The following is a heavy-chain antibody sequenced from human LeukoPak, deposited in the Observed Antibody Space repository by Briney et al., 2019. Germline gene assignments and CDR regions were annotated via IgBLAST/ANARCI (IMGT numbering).Heavy chain of an antibody. D-gene: IGHD2-21*01. CDR3: AREQQGLIDHWFDP. CDR1: GGSISSYY. J-gene: IGHJ5*02. CDR2: IYYSGST. Sequence: SETLSLTCTVAGGSISSYYWSWIRQPPGKGLEWIGYIYYSGSTNYNPSLKSRVTISVDTSKNQFSLKLSSVTAADTAVYYCAREQQGLIDHWFDPWGQGTLVTVSS. V-gene: IGHV4-59*01.